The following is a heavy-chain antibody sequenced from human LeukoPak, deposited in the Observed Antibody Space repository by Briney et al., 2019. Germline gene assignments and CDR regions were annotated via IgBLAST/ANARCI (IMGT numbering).Heavy chain of an antibody. CDR1: GGTFSSYA. D-gene: IGHD6-19*01. CDR3: ARGGVAGNDPWYYFDY. CDR2: IIPIFGTA. Sequence: SVKVSCKASGGTFSSYAISWVRQAPGQGLEWMGGIIPIFGTANYAQKFQGRVTITADESTSTAYMELSSLRSEDTAVYYCARGGVAGNDPWYYFDYWGQGTLVTVSS. V-gene: IGHV1-69*13. J-gene: IGHJ4*02.